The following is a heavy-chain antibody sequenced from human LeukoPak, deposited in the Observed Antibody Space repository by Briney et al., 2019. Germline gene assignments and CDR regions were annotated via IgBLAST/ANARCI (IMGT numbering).Heavy chain of an antibody. Sequence: GGSLRLSCAASGFTFSSYYMQWVRQAPGKGPVWVSRINGDGNSTTYADSVKGRFTISRDNAKNTLYMQMNSLRAEDTAVYYCARDREFDYWGQGTLVTVSS. CDR1: GFTFSSYY. V-gene: IGHV3-74*03. J-gene: IGHJ4*02. CDR2: INGDGNST. CDR3: ARDREFDY.